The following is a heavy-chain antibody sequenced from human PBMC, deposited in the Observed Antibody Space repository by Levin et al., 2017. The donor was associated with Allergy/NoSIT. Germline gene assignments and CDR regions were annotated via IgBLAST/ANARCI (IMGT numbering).Heavy chain of an antibody. D-gene: IGHD4-17*01. Sequence: SETLSLTCTVSGGSISNYYWVWVRQSPGKGLEWLGYISYTANTDYKPSLKGRVTILLDTSQDQFSLKLSSVTASDTAVYYCARNRYDYGDYFDYWGQGILVTVSS. CDR1: GGSISNYY. J-gene: IGHJ4*02. CDR3: ARNRYDYGDYFDY. CDR2: ISYTANT. V-gene: IGHV4-59*01.